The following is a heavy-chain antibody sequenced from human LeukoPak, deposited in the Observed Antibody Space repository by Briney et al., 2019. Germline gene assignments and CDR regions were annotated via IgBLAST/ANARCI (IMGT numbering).Heavy chain of an antibody. J-gene: IGHJ4*02. V-gene: IGHV3-74*01. CDR3: ATVRIVGATLLEIFDY. Sequence: QPGGSLRLSCAASGFTFSNYWMHWVRQAPGKGLVWVSRINSDGSSTSYADSVKGRFTISRDNAKDTLYLQLNSLRAEDTAVYYCATVRIVGATLLEIFDYWGQGTLVTVSS. D-gene: IGHD1-26*01. CDR2: INSDGSST. CDR1: GFTFSNYW.